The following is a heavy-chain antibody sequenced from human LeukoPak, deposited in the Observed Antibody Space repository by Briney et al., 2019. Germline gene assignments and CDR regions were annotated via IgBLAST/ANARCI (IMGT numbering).Heavy chain of an antibody. CDR1: GFTFSSHA. V-gene: IGHV3-23*01. Sequence: GGSLRLSCAASGFTFSSHAMSWVRQAPGKGLEWVSAISGSGGSTYYADSVKGRFTISRDNSKNTLYLQMNSLRAEDTAVYYCANSSGRGGRNAFDIWGQGTMVTVSS. CDR2: ISGSGGST. D-gene: IGHD1-26*01. CDR3: ANSSGRGGRNAFDI. J-gene: IGHJ3*02.